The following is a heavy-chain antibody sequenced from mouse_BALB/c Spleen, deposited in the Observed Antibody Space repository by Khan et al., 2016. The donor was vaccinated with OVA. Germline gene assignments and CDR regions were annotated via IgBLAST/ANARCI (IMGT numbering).Heavy chain of an antibody. CDR2: INPYNDGT. V-gene: IGHV1S136*01. J-gene: IGHJ3*01. CDR3: ARDYGSSVGFAD. Sequence: VQLKQSGPELVKPGASVKMSCKASGYTFTNSIIHWLKQQPGQGLEWIGYINPYNDGTKYNAKFKGKATLTSDKSSRTAYLELSGLPSEASAVYECARDYGSSVGFADWGQGTLVTVSA. D-gene: IGHD1-1*01. CDR1: GYTFTNSI.